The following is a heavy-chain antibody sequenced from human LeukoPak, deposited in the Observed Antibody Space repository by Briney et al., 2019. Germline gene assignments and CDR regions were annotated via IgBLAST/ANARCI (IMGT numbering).Heavy chain of an antibody. J-gene: IGHJ3*02. D-gene: IGHD1-26*01. CDR3: ARGVGGWSAFDI. Sequence: PGGSLRVSCVVSGFSVSSSYINWVRQAPGKGLERVSVIYSGGSTFYADSVKDRFTISRDNSENTVYLQMNSLRAEDTAVYYCARGVGGWSAFDIWGQGTMVTVSS. CDR2: IYSGGST. V-gene: IGHV3-53*01. CDR1: GFSVSSSY.